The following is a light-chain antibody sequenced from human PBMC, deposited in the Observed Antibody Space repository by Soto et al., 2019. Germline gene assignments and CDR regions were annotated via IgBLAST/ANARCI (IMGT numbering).Light chain of an antibody. CDR3: QQYGSSPWT. CDR2: GAS. CDR1: QSVSSSY. Sequence: EIVLTQSPGTLSLSPGERATLSCRASQSVSSSYLAWYQQKPGQAPRPLIYGASSRATGNPDRFSGSGSGTDVTLTISRLEPEDFAMYYCQQYGSSPWTFGQGTKVEIK. J-gene: IGKJ1*01. V-gene: IGKV3-20*01.